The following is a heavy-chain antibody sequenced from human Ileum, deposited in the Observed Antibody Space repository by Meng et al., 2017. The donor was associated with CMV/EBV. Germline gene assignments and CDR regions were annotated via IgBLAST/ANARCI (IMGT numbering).Heavy chain of an antibody. D-gene: IGHD7-27*01. V-gene: IGHV1-18*04. CDR3: ARDVWGFDY. J-gene: IGHJ4*02. Sequence: QVHLWKAGREWKKPGASVKISCKTSGYTLSDHNIGWGRQAPGQGLEWVGWISLGNGQTVYGHKVQGRVTVTTDTSTSTAYMELRSLRSDDTAMYYCARDVWGFDYWGQGTLVTVSS. CDR1: GYTLSDHN. CDR2: ISLGNGQT.